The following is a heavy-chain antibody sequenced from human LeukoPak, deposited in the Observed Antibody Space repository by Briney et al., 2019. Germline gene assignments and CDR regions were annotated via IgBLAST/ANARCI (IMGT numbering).Heavy chain of an antibody. Sequence: SETLSLTCTVSGGSISGHYWSWIRQPPGKGLEWIGYIYYSGSTNYNPSLKSRVTISVDTSKNQFSLKLSSVTAADTAVYYCARTAYYYDSSGDHDAFDIWGQGTMVIVSS. CDR3: ARTAYYYDSSGDHDAFDI. V-gene: IGHV4-59*11. D-gene: IGHD3-22*01. J-gene: IGHJ3*02. CDR2: IYYSGST. CDR1: GGSISGHY.